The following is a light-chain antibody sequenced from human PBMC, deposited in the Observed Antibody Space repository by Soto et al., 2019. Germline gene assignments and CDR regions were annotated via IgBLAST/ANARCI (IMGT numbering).Light chain of an antibody. CDR1: QSVKSNF. V-gene: IGKV3-20*01. J-gene: IGKJ2*01. CDR2: GAS. Sequence: EIVLTQSPGTLSLSPGESATLSCRASQSVKSNFLAWYQQIPGQAPRLLIYGASTRATGVPNRFSGSGSGTDFTLTISRLEPEDFGVYYCQQYASSVVYTFGQGTKLEIK. CDR3: QQYASSVVYT.